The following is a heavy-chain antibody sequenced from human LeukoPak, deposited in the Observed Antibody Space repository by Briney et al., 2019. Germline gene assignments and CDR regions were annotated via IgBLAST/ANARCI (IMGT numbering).Heavy chain of an antibody. V-gene: IGHV3-23*01. Sequence: GGSLRLSCAASGFTFSSYAMSWVRQAPGKGLEWVSGISGGVGSTYYADSVKGRFTISRDNSKNTLYLQLNSLRGEDTALYYCAKVVGDTPYYFDYWGQGTLVTVSS. J-gene: IGHJ4*02. CDR3: AKVVGDTPYYFDY. CDR1: GFTFSSYA. D-gene: IGHD3-16*01. CDR2: ISGGVGST.